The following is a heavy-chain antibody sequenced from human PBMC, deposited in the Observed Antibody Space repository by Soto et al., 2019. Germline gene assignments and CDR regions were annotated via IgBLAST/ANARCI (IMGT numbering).Heavy chain of an antibody. Sequence: QVQLVQSGAEVKKPGASVKGSCKASGYTFTSYDINWVRQATGQGLEWMGWMNPNSGNTGYAQKFRGRVTMTRNTSISTAYMELSSLRPEDTAVYYCARERTGTTSMDVWGQGTTVTVSS. CDR1: GYTFTSYD. CDR2: MNPNSGNT. D-gene: IGHD1-1*01. J-gene: IGHJ6*02. CDR3: ARERTGTTSMDV. V-gene: IGHV1-8*01.